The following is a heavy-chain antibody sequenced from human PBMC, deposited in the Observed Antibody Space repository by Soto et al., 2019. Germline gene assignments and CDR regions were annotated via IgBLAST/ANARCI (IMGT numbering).Heavy chain of an antibody. V-gene: IGHV5-51*01. CDR2: IYPGDSDT. D-gene: IGHD6-13*01. CDR1: GYSFTSYW. Sequence: GESLNISCKGSGYSFTSYWIGWVRQMPGKGLELMGIIYPGDSDTRYSPSFQGQVTISADKSISTAYLQWSSLKASDTAMYYCARTAAAGKYYYGMDVWRQGTTVTVSS. J-gene: IGHJ6*02. CDR3: ARTAAAGKYYYGMDV.